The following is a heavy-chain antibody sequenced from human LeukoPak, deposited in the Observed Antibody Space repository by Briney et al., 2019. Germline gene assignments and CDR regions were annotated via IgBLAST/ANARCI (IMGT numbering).Heavy chain of an antibody. Sequence: GGSLRLSCAASGFTFSSYGMSWVRQAPGKGLEWVSAISGSGGSTYYADSVKGRFTISRDNSKNTLYLQMNSLRAEDTAVYYCARTRYYYGSGSSSPGYWGQGTLVTVSS. J-gene: IGHJ4*02. D-gene: IGHD3-10*01. CDR2: ISGSGGST. V-gene: IGHV3-23*01. CDR1: GFTFSSYG. CDR3: ARTRYYYGSGSSSPGY.